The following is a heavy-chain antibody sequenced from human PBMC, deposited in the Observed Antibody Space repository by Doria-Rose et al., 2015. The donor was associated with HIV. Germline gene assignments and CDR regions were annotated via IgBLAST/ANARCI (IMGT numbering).Heavy chain of an antibody. V-gene: IGHV1-3*01. D-gene: IGHD6-13*01. Sequence: QVQLVQSGAEVKKPGASVTVSCKTSGYTFSAYAIHWVRQAPGQRLEWMGWLNVGNGDTRYSRKFQDRVTITSDTSANTGYMALSSLRSEDTAVYYWARIHSLSRSSLGHWGKGTLVTVSA. J-gene: IGHJ4*02. CDR3: ARIHSLSRSSLGH. CDR2: LNVGNGDT. CDR1: GYTFSAYA.